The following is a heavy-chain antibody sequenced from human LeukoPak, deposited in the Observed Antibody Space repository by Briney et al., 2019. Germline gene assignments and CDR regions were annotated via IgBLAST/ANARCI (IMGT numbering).Heavy chain of an antibody. V-gene: IGHV1-2*06. Sequence: ASVKVSCKASGNTFTGYYMHWVRQAPGQGLELMGRINPNSGGTNYAQKFQGRVTMTRDTSISTAYMELSRLRSDDTAVYYCARDLGYSYGLGYWGQGTLVTVSS. CDR2: INPNSGGT. D-gene: IGHD5-18*01. CDR1: GNTFTGYY. CDR3: ARDLGYSYGLGY. J-gene: IGHJ4*02.